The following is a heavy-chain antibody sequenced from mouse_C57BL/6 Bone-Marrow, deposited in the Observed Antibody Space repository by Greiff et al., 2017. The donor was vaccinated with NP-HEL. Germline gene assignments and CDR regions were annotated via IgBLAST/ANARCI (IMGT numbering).Heavy chain of an antibody. CDR1: GYTFTDYY. CDR3: ARHDYGSSYEDYYAMDY. Sequence: EVQLQQSGPELVKPGASVKISCKASGYTFTDYYMNWVKQSHGKSLEWIGDINPNNGGTSYNQKFKGKATLTVDKSSSTAYMELRSLTSEDSAVYYCARHDYGSSYEDYYAMDYWGQGTSVTVSS. J-gene: IGHJ4*01. V-gene: IGHV1-26*01. D-gene: IGHD1-1*01. CDR2: INPNNGGT.